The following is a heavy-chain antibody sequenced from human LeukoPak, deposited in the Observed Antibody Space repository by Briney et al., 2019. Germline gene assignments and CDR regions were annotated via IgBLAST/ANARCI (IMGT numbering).Heavy chain of an antibody. D-gene: IGHD6-13*01. Sequence: PGGSLRLSCAASGFTSSSYAMHWVRQAPGKGLEWVAVTSYDGSNKYYADSVKGRFTISRDNSKNTLYLQMNSLRAEDTAVYYCACEGRYSSRVGYYYYGMDVWGQGTTVTVSS. CDR3: ACEGRYSSRVGYYYYGMDV. CDR1: GFTSSSYA. J-gene: IGHJ6*02. V-gene: IGHV3-30-3*01. CDR2: TSYDGSNK.